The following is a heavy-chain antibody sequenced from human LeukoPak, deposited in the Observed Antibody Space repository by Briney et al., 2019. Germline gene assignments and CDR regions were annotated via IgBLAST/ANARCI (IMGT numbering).Heavy chain of an antibody. Sequence: PSETLSLTCTVSGGSISSYYWSWIRQPPGKGLEWIGYICYSGSTNYNPSLKSRVTMSVDTSKNQLSLKLNSVTAADTALYYCVRDRGELYDYWGQGTLVTVSS. D-gene: IGHD3-10*01. CDR3: VRDRGELYDY. CDR2: ICYSGST. CDR1: GGSISSYY. V-gene: IGHV4-59*12. J-gene: IGHJ4*02.